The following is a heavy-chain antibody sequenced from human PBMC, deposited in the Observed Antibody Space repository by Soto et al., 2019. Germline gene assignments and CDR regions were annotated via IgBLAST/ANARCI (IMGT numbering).Heavy chain of an antibody. CDR3: ARARPVHDAFDI. J-gene: IGHJ3*02. CDR2: INPSGGST. Sequence: ASVKVSCKASGYTFTSYYMHWVRQAPGQGLEWMGIINPSGGSTSYAQKFQGRVTMTRDTSTSTVYMELSSLRSKDTAVYYCARARPVHDAFDIWGQGTMVTVSS. V-gene: IGHV1-46*01. D-gene: IGHD6-6*01. CDR1: GYTFTSYY.